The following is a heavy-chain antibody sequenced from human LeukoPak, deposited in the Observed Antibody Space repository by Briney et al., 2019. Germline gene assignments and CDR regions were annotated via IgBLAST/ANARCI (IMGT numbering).Heavy chain of an antibody. J-gene: IGHJ4*02. V-gene: IGHV4-59*08. D-gene: IGHD2/OR15-2a*01. CDR1: GGSINNDY. CDR3: ATAPHVNYFDF. Sequence: SETLSLTCTVSGGSINNDYWSWVRQSPGKGLEWIAYIHYSGDTNYNPSLKSRVTISVDASKNQFSLKVTSVTAADTAVYYCATAPHVNYFDFWGQGALVTVST. CDR2: IHYSGDT.